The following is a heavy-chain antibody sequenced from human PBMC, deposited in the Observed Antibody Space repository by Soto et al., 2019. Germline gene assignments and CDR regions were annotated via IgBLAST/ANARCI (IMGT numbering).Heavy chain of an antibody. V-gene: IGHV4-4*07. CDR1: GGSVSKFY. CDR2: VYATGTT. CDR3: VRDGSKSLRDWFDP. Sequence: SETLSLTCNVSGGSVSKFYWAWIRKTAGNGLEWMGRVYATGTTDYNPSLRSRVAMSVDISKKTFSLRLRSVTGADSGVYYCVRDGSKSLRDWFDPWGQGILVTVSS. J-gene: IGHJ5*02.